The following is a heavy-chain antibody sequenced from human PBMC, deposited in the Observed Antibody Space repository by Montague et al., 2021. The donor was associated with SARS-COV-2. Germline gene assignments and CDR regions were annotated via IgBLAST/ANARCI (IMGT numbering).Heavy chain of an antibody. J-gene: IGHJ4*02. CDR3: ANEIRPNDY. D-gene: IGHD3-10*01. CDR1: GFSLSTSGVG. Sequence: PALVKPTQTLTLTCTFSGFSLSTSGVGVAWIRQPPGKALEWLAIIYWDDDRRYSPSLESGLTITKNTLFLQMNSLRGEDTAMYYCANEIRPNDYWGRGPLVPVSS. CDR2: IYWDDDR. V-gene: IGHV2-5*02.